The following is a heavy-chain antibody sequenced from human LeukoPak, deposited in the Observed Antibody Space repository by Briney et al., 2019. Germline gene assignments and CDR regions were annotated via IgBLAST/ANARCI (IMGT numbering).Heavy chain of an antibody. V-gene: IGHV3-7*02. CDR1: GFTFSRYW. Sequence: PGGSLRLSCAASGFTFSRYWMTWVRHAPGKGLEWVANIKADGSEIYYVDSVKGRFTISRDNAKNSLYLQMNSLRAEDTAVYYCTRSLDYWGQGTLVTVSS. J-gene: IGHJ4*02. D-gene: IGHD2-15*01. CDR3: TRSLDY. CDR2: IKADGSEI.